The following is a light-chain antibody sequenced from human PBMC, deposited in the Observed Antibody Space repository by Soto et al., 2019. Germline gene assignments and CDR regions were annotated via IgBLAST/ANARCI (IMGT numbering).Light chain of an antibody. V-gene: IGKV1-5*03. J-gene: IGKJ3*01. Sequence: DIKMTQSPSTLSASVGDRVTITCRASQSLSSRLAWYQQRPGKAPKLLIYKTSTLQSGVPSRFSGSGSGTEFTLTISRMQPDDFATYYCQQFNSYPLAFGPGNKGDIK. CDR3: QQFNSYPLA. CDR2: KTS. CDR1: QSLSSR.